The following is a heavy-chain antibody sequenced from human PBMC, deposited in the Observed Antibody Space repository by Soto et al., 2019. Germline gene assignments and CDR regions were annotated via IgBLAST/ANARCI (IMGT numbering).Heavy chain of an antibody. J-gene: IGHJ3*02. CDR3: AREVNVVALSDAFDI. CDR2: ISNRGTS. V-gene: IGHV4-30-4*01. CDR1: GDSISSDNYF. Sequence: QVQLQKSGPGLVKPSQTLSLICTVSGDSISSDNYFWSWIRQPPGKGLEWIGYISNRGTSYYNPSLKSRVTISLDTSKNQFSLDMFSVTAADTAVYYCAREVNVVALSDAFDIWGQGTMVTVSS. D-gene: IGHD2-15*01.